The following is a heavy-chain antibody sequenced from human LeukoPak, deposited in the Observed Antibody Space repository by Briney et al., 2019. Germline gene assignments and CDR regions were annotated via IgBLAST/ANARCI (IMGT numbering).Heavy chain of an antibody. Sequence: GGSLRLSCTASGFTFGDYAMSWFRQAPGKGLEWVGSIRGKAYGGTTEYAASVKGRFTISRDDSKSIAYLQMNSLKTEDTAVYYCARDPTSAYQLWMLRDWGQGTLVTVSS. CDR1: GFTFGDYA. CDR3: ARDPTSAYQLWMLRD. V-gene: IGHV3-49*03. D-gene: IGHD2-2*01. CDR2: IRGKAYGGTT. J-gene: IGHJ4*02.